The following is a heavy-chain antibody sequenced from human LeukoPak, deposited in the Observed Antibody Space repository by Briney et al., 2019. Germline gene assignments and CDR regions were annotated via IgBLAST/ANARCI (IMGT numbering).Heavy chain of an antibody. Sequence: HPGGSLRLSCAVSGFTFSSYTMNWVRQALGKGLEWVANIKQNGGEKFYVDSVKGRFTISRDNAKNSLYLQMNSLRAEDTAVYYCARDSGMATIGDWGQGTLVTVSS. J-gene: IGHJ4*02. V-gene: IGHV3-7*01. CDR2: IKQNGGEK. CDR1: GFTFSSYT. D-gene: IGHD5-12*01. CDR3: ARDSGMATIGD.